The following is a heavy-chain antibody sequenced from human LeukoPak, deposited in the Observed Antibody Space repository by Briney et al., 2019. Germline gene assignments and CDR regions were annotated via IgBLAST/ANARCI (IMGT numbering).Heavy chain of an antibody. CDR2: ISPIGSRT. Sequence: SGGSLRLSCAASGFTFSTYAMNWVRQAPGKGRGWVSAISPIGSRTYYADSVKGRFTISRDNSKNTLYLQMNSLRAGDTAIYYCAKASTVLKPIDSWGQGTLVTVSS. V-gene: IGHV3-23*01. J-gene: IGHJ4*02. CDR1: GFTFSTYA. CDR3: AKASTVLKPIDS. D-gene: IGHD1-14*01.